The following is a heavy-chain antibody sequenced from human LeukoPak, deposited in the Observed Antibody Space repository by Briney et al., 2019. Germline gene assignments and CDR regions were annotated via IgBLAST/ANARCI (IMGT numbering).Heavy chain of an antibody. CDR1: GYTFTNYG. Sequence: ASVKVSCKASGYTFTNYGISWVRQAPGQGLEWMAWISGYTGKTNSAQNFLGRITTTTDTSTNTAYMELRSLRSDDTAVYYCARDSIDLSGTYWGGADSWGQGTLVTVSS. V-gene: IGHV1-18*01. CDR2: ISGYTGKT. D-gene: IGHD1-26*01. J-gene: IGHJ4*02. CDR3: ARDSIDLSGTYWGGADS.